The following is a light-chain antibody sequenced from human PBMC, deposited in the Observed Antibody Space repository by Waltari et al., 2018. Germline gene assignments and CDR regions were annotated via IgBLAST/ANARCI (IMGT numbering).Light chain of an antibody. CDR2: LNSDGRH. CDR1: SGHSSYA. CDR3: QTWDAGIQV. Sequence: QLVLTQSPSTSASLGASVQLTCTLSSGHSSYAIAWHQQQPEKGPRYLMKLNSDGRHIKGDGIPDRFSGSSSGAERYLAISSLQSEDEADYYCQTWDAGIQVFGGGTRVTVL. J-gene: IGLJ3*02. V-gene: IGLV4-69*01.